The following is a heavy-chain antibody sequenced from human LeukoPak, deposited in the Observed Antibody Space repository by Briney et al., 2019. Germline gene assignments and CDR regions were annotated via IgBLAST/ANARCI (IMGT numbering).Heavy chain of an antibody. D-gene: IGHD2-15*01. V-gene: IGHV3-48*01. CDR1: GFTFSSYS. CDR2: ISSSSSTI. Sequence: GGSLRLSCVASGFTFSSYSMNWVRQAPGKGLGWVSYISSSSSTIYYADSVKGRFTISRDNAKNSLYLQMNSLRAEDTAVYYCARDLRRVVVAATDDYWGQGTLVTVSS. CDR3: ARDLRRVVVAATDDY. J-gene: IGHJ4*02.